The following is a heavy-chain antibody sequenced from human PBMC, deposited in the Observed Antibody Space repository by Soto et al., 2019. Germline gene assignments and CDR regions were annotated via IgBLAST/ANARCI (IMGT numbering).Heavy chain of an antibody. Sequence: SATLSLTCTVSGGSISSGGYYWSWIRQHPGKGLEWIGYIYYSGSTYYNPSLKSRVTISVDTSKNQFSLKLSSVTAADTAVYYCARVLTNSSSWYGSPYYYYYYMDVWGKGTTVTVSS. J-gene: IGHJ6*03. D-gene: IGHD6-13*01. CDR2: IYYSGST. CDR1: GGSISSGGYY. V-gene: IGHV4-31*03. CDR3: ARVLTNSSSWYGSPYYYYYYMDV.